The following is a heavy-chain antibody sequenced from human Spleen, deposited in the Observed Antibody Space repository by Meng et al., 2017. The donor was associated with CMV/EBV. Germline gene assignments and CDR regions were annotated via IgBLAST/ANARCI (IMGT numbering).Heavy chain of an antibody. CDR2: ISGSDSAI. V-gene: IGHV3-11*04. Sequence: SGFTFRDYSMSWIRQTPGKGLQWLSYISGSDSAIYYADSVKGRFTISRDNAKNSLYLQMNSLRAEDTAVYFCARQGVIHLWSPFDSWGQGTLVTVSS. CDR1: GFTFRDYS. D-gene: IGHD5-18*01. CDR3: ARQGVIHLWSPFDS. J-gene: IGHJ4*02.